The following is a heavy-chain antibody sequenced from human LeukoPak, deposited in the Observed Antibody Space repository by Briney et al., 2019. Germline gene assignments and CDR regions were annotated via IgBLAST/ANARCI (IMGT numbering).Heavy chain of an antibody. J-gene: IGHJ4*02. V-gene: IGHV4-34*01. Sequence: PSETLSLTCAVYGGSFSGYYWSWIRQPPGKGLEWIGEINHSGSNNYNPSLKSRVTISVDTSKNQFSLKLSSETAADTAVYYCARGFIVGATLPPYYFDYWGQGTLVTVSS. D-gene: IGHD1-26*01. CDR1: GGSFSGYY. CDR3: ARGFIVGATLPPYYFDY. CDR2: INHSGSN.